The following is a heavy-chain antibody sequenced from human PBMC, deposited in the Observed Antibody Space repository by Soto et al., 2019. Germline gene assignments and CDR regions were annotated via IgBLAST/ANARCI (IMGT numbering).Heavy chain of an antibody. J-gene: IGHJ4*02. CDR3: VRTSLVVAAATREDY. Sequence: EVQLVESGGGLVQPGGSLRLSCAASGFTFSSYWMHWVRQAPGKGLVWVSRINSDGSSTSYADSVKGRFTISRDNGKNTLYLQMNSRRAEDTAVYYCVRTSLVVAAATREDYWGQGTLVTVSS. CDR2: INSDGSST. CDR1: GFTFSSYW. D-gene: IGHD2-15*01. V-gene: IGHV3-74*01.